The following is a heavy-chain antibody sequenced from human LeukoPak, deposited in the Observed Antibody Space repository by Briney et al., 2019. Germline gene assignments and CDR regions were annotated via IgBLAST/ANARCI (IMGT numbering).Heavy chain of an antibody. J-gene: IGHJ4*02. CDR2: FYYSGST. CDR3: VRGRRDGYNLEYFDK. V-gene: IGHV4-39*01. CDR1: GGSITSSSYY. Sequence: SETLSLTCTVSGGSITSSSYYWGWIRQPPGKGLQWIGSFYYSGSTYYNPSLKSRVTIYVDTSKNQFSLKLSSVTAADTAVHYCVRGRRDGYNLEYFDKWGQGTLVTVSS. D-gene: IGHD5-24*01.